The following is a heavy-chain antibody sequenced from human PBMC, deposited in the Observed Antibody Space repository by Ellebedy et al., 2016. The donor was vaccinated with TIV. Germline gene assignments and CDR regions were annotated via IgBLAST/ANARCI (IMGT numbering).Heavy chain of an antibody. CDR2: VSNDGSIK. J-gene: IGHJ6*02. Sequence: GGSLRLSXSASGFTFSTYAMNWVRQAPGKGLEWVAVVSNDGSIKYYADSVKGRFTISRDNSKNTLYLQMNSLRPEDTAVYYCARGFVTTVNSMDVWGQGTMVTVSS. V-gene: IGHV3-30*04. D-gene: IGHD4-17*01. CDR1: GFTFSTYA. CDR3: ARGFVTTVNSMDV.